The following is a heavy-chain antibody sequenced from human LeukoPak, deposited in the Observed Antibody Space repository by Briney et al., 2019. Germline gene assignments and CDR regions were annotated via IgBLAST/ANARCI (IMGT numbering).Heavy chain of an antibody. CDR3: ATNTYSSGWYGLGYYYYGMDV. Sequence: SETLSLTCTVSGGSISSYYWSWIRQPPGKGLEWIGYIYYSGSTNYNPSLKSRVTMSVDTSKNQFSLKLSSVTAADTAVYYCATNTYSSGWYGLGYYYYGMDVWGQGTTATVSS. V-gene: IGHV4-59*08. CDR1: GGSISSYY. CDR2: IYYSGST. D-gene: IGHD6-19*01. J-gene: IGHJ6*02.